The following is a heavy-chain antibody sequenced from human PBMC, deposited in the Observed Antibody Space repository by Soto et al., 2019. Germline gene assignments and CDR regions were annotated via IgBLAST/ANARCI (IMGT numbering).Heavy chain of an antibody. D-gene: IGHD3-10*01. CDR1: GFTFSVYA. J-gene: IGHJ4*02. CDR3: AKALYGGFTY. Sequence: EVRLLESGGGLVQPGGSLRLSCAASGFTFSVYAMSWVRQAPGKGLEWVSGISGSGDSTHYADSVKGRFTVSRDNSKSMLYLQTNSLRAEDTAIYYCAKALYGGFTYWAQGTLVTVSS. CDR2: ISGSGDST. V-gene: IGHV3-23*01.